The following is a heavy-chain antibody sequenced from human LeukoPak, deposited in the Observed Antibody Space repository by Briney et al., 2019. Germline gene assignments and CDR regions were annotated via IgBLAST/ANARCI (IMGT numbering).Heavy chain of an antibody. CDR1: GFTFSRYS. J-gene: IGHJ4*02. D-gene: IGHD3-22*01. CDR2: IRSDASSI. Sequence: GGSLRLSCVGSGFTFSRYSMSWVRQAPGKGPEWVSSIRSDASSIYYADPVKGRFTISRDNAKNSVLLQMNSLRAGDTAVYYCARDGYSIGYFYDLWGQGTLVTVSS. V-gene: IGHV3-21*01. CDR3: ARDGYSIGYFYDL.